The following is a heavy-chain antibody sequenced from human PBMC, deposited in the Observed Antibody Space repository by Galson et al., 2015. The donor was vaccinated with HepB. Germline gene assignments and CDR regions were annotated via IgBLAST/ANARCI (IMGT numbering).Heavy chain of an antibody. J-gene: IGHJ4*02. CDR2: ISAYNGNT. CDR1: GYTFTSYG. CDR3: ARDLKRGVGATTPVDY. Sequence: SVKVSCKASGYTFTSYGISWVRQAPGQGLEWMGWISAYNGNTNYAQKLQGRVTMTTDTSTSTAYMELRSLRSDDTAVYYCARDLKRGVGATTPVDYWGQGTLVTVSS. V-gene: IGHV1-18*01. D-gene: IGHD1-26*01.